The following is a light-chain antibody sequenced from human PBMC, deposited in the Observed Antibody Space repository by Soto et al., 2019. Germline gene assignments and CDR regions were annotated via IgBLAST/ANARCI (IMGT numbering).Light chain of an antibody. CDR3: QQYYSFPRT. CDR1: QDISNY. Sequence: AIQLTQSPSSLSASERDRVTITCRASQDISNYLAWFQQKPGKAPRLLIYAASTLQSGVPSRFSGSGSGTDFTLTISCLQSEDFATYYCQQYYSFPRTFGQGTKVDIK. CDR2: AAS. V-gene: IGKV1-8*01. J-gene: IGKJ1*01.